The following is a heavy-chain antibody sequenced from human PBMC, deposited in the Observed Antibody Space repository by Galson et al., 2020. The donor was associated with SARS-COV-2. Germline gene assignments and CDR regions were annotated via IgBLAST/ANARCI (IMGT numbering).Heavy chain of an antibody. Sequence: SCAASGFTFSYAWMIWVRQAPGKGLEWVGRIKSNTDGGTPAYAAPVQGRFTISRDDSKNTLYLQMNSLKPEDTAMYYCATPQYGSSSPDYWGQGTLVTVSS. CDR1: GFTFSYAW. D-gene: IGHD6-6*01. CDR3: ATPQYGSSSPDY. V-gene: IGHV3-15*01. J-gene: IGHJ4*02. CDR2: IKSNTDGGTP.